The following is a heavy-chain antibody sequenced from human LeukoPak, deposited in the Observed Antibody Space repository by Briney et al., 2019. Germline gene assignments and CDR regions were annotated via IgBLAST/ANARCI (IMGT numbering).Heavy chain of an antibody. Sequence: GESLKISCKGSGYSFTSYWIGWVRQMPGKGLEWMGIIYPGDSDTRYSPSFQGQVTISADKSISTAYLQWSSLKASDTAMYYCARLLGMTTVVTGYFQHWGQGTLVTVSS. J-gene: IGHJ1*01. CDR1: GYSFTSYW. CDR3: ARLLGMTTVVTGYFQH. D-gene: IGHD4-23*01. CDR2: IYPGDSDT. V-gene: IGHV5-51*01.